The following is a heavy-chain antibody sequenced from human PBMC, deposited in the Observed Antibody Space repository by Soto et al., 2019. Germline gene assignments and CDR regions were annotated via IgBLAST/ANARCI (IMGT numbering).Heavy chain of an antibody. D-gene: IGHD3-22*01. CDR1: GGSISGYY. J-gene: IGHJ4*02. CDR3: ASGYYYDSSGYYYVSWAFDY. V-gene: IGHV4-34*01. Sequence: SETLSLTCTVSGGSISGYYWSWIRQPPGKGLEWIGEINHSGSTNYDPSLKSRVTISVDTSKNQFSLKLSSVTAADTAVYYCASGYYYDSSGYYYVSWAFDYWGQGTLVTVSS. CDR2: INHSGST.